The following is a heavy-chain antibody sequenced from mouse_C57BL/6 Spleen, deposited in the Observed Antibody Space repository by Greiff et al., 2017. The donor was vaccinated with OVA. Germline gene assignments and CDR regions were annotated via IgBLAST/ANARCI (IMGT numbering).Heavy chain of an antibody. Sequence: EVKLVESGGGLVKPGGSLKLSCAASGFTFSDYGMHWVRQAPEKGLEWVAYISSGSSTIYYADTVKGRFTISRDNAKNTLFLQMTSRRSDDTAMYYCARKAGPHAMDYWGQGTSVTVSS. CDR3: ARKAGPHAMDY. V-gene: IGHV5-17*01. CDR1: GFTFSDYG. J-gene: IGHJ4*01. D-gene: IGHD3-3*01. CDR2: ISSGSSTI.